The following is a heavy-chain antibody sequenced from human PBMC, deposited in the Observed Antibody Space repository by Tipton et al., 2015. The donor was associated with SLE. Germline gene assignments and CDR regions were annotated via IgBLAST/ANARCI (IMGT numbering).Heavy chain of an antibody. J-gene: IGHJ4*02. D-gene: IGHD4-17*01. CDR1: GYRFSSYW. Sequence: QLVQSGAEVKKPGESLRISCKGSGYRFSSYWISWVRQMPGKGLEWMGRIDPSDSRPSFQGHVTISADKSISTAYLQWSSLKASDTAMYYCTRSNGDSFDNWRQGTLVTVSS. CDR3: TRSNGDSFDN. CDR2: IDPSDS. V-gene: IGHV5-10-1*01.